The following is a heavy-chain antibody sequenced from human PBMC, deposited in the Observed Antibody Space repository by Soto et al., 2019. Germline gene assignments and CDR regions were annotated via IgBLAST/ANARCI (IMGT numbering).Heavy chain of an antibody. CDR3: ARVGREWLVLVPFDY. V-gene: IGHV1-3*01. Sequence: QVQLVQSGAEVKKPGDSVKVSCKASGYTFTSYAMHWVRQAPGQRLEWMGWINAGNGNTKYSQKFQGRVTITRDTSASTAYMELSSMRSEVTAVYYCARVGREWLVLVPFDYWGQVTLVTVSS. CDR2: INAGNGNT. CDR1: GYTFTSYA. J-gene: IGHJ4*02. D-gene: IGHD6-19*01.